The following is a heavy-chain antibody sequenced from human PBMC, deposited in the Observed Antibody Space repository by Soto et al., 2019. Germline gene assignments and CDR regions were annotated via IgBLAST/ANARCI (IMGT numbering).Heavy chain of an antibody. V-gene: IGHV3-15*07. CDR2: IKSKGHGGTT. CDR3: TTDSYTSVIVVRFDY. Sequence: GGSLRLSCAASGFAFSNAWINWVRQAPGKGLEWVGRIKSKGHGGTTDFAAPVRGRFAISRDDSRNLVYMQMNSLNTEDTAVYYCTTDSYTSVIVVRFDYWGHGTLVTVSS. J-gene: IGHJ4*01. CDR1: GFAFSNAW. D-gene: IGHD3-22*01.